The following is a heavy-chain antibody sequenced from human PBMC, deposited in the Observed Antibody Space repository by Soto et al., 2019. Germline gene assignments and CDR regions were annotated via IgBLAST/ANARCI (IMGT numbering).Heavy chain of an antibody. Sequence: ASVKVSCKASGYTFTSYAMHWVRQAPGQSLDWLGWINAGNGNPKYSQKFQGRVPITRDTSARTAYLELSSLRFEDTAFFYCAREHSSSWYFYYYGMDVWGQGTTVTVSS. CDR2: INAGNGNP. CDR3: AREHSSSWYFYYYGMDV. J-gene: IGHJ6*02. CDR1: GYTFTSYA. V-gene: IGHV1-3*01. D-gene: IGHD6-13*01.